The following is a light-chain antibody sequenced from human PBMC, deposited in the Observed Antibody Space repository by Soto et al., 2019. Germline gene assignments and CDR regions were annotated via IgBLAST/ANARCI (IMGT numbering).Light chain of an antibody. J-gene: IGKJ1*01. CDR2: AAS. Sequence: DVQMTQSPSSLSASIGDRVAITCRASQDISNFLAWYHQKPGRAPKVLIYAASSLQSGAPSRFSGSGSGTDFTLTISSLQPEDVATYYCQKYNRAPRTFGQGTEVEIK. CDR3: QKYNRAPRT. CDR1: QDISNF. V-gene: IGKV1-27*01.